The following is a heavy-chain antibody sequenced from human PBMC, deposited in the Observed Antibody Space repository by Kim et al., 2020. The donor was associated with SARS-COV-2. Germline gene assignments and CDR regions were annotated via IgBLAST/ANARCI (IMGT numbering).Heavy chain of an antibody. CDR1: GFSFSTYD. J-gene: IGHJ4*02. D-gene: IGHD2-2*01. CDR2: ITGRDGST. Sequence: GGSLRLSCAASGFSFSTYDMSWVRQAPEKGLKWVSAITGRDGSTFYADSVKGRFIISRDNSRNTLFLQLNSLRAEDTALYYCARESSRRADYWGQGTLVTVSS. V-gene: IGHV3-23*01. CDR3: ARESSRRADY.